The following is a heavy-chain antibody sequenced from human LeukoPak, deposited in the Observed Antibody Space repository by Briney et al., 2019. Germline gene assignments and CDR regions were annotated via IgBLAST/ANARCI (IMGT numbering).Heavy chain of an antibody. D-gene: IGHD3-10*01. V-gene: IGHV4-34*01. CDR2: INHSGST. Sequence: PSETLSLTCAVYGGSFSGYYWSWIRQPPGKGLEWIGAINHSGSTNYNPSLKSRVTISVDTSKNQFSLKLSSVTAADTAVYYCARERRGATYYYGSGSRYYFDYWGQGTLVTVSS. J-gene: IGHJ4*02. CDR3: ARERRGATYYYGSGSRYYFDY. CDR1: GGSFSGYY.